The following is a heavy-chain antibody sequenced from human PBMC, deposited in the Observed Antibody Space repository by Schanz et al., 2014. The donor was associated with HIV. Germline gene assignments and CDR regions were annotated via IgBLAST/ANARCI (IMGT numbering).Heavy chain of an antibody. D-gene: IGHD3-22*01. V-gene: IGHV3-30*18. CDR1: GFTLGNYI. CDR2: ISYDGTKK. Sequence: VQLVESGGGLVKPGESLRLSCSTSGFTLGNYIMNWVRQAPGKGLEWVAVISYDGTKKHYADSVKGRFTISRDNSKNSLYLEMTTLRTEDTAVYYCAKPEYDSRGNSQSHFDYWGQGTLVTVSS. CDR3: AKPEYDSRGNSQSHFDY. J-gene: IGHJ4*02.